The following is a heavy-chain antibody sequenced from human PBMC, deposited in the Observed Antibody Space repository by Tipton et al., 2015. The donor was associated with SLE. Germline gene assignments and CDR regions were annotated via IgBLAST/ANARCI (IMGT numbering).Heavy chain of an antibody. CDR1: GFPFSTYW. CDR3: ATSGLSGGHRIDW. D-gene: IGHD3-10*01. J-gene: IGHJ4*02. CDR2: IIGDGSGA. Sequence: ASGFPFSTYWMHWVRQAPEGGLVWVSRIIGDGSGANYADSVKGRFIISRDNARETLSLQMHSLGAEDTALYYCATSGLSGGHRIDWWGQGTLVTVSS. V-gene: IGHV3-74*01.